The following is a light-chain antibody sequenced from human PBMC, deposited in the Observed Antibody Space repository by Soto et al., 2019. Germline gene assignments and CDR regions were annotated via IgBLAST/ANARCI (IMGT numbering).Light chain of an antibody. CDR2: DAS. CDR1: RSVSTF. J-gene: IGKJ1*01. V-gene: IGKV3-11*01. CDR3: QQRSNWPWS. Sequence: ECVLTQSPGTLSLSPGERATLSCRASRSVSTFLGWYQQKPGPPPRLLIYDASNRATGVPARFSGSGSGTDCTLTISSREPEDFAVYYCQQRSNWPWSVGQGTNVDIK.